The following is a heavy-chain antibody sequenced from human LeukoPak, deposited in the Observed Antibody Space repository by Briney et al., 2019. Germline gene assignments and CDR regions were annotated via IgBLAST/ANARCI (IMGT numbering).Heavy chain of an antibody. Sequence: GGSLRLSCAASGFTFSSYWMHWVRQAPGKGLVWVSRINSDGSSTSYADSVKGRFTISRDNAKNTLYLQMNSLRAEDTAVYYCASQDSSGYYLDYWGQGTLVTVSS. D-gene: IGHD3-22*01. CDR3: ASQDSSGYYLDY. J-gene: IGHJ4*02. CDR2: INSDGSST. V-gene: IGHV3-74*01. CDR1: GFTFSSYW.